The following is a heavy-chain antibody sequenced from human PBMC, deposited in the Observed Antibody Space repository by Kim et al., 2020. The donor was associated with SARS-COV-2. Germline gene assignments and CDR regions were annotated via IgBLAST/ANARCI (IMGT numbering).Heavy chain of an antibody. V-gene: IGHV1-18*01. CDR2: IGAYNGMS. D-gene: IGHD2-21*02. J-gene: IGHJ6*02. CDR1: GYTFAAYG. Sequence: ASVKVSCKASGYTFAAYGISWVRQACGQGLEWMGGIGAYNGMSDYGQTFHDRITMTTDISSNTAYLEVRSLRSDDTAIYYCARGGRGDHFYNGMDVWGQGTAVIVSS. CDR3: ARGGRGDHFYNGMDV.